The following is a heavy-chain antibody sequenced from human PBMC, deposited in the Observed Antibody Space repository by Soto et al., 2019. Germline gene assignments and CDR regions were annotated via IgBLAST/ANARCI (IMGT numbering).Heavy chain of an antibody. J-gene: IGHJ4*02. D-gene: IGHD6-19*01. CDR2: IYYTGST. V-gene: IGHV4-59*08. CDR1: GGSISNNY. CDR3: ARHGHSIDWYGSWDH. Sequence: QVQLQESGPGLVKPSETLFLTCTVSGGSISNNYWSWIRQPPGKGLEWVGYIYYTGSTKYNPSLKSRVTILVDTSKNEFSLKMNSVTAADTAVYYCARHGHSIDWYGSWDHWGQGTLVTVSS.